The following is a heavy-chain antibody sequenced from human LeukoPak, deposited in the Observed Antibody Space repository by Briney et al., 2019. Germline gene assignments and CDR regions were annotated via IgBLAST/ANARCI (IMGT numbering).Heavy chain of an antibody. CDR2: ISYDGSNK. V-gene: IGHV3-30*18. Sequence: PGGSLRLSCAASGFSFSSYGMHWVRQTPGKGLEWVAVISYDGSNKYYADSVKGRFTVSRDNSKNTLYLQMNSLRAEDTAVYYCAKDQGEQWLVPYFDYWGQGTLVTVSS. CDR1: GFSFSSYG. J-gene: IGHJ4*02. CDR3: AKDQGEQWLVPYFDY. D-gene: IGHD6-19*01.